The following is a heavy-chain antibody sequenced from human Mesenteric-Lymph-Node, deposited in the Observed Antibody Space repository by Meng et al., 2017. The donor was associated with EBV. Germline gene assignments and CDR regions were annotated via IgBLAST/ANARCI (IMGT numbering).Heavy chain of an antibody. CDR3: AREKYSSGWQLDY. CDR1: GDSISGNW. CDR2: IYHSGAT. Sequence: QLQLQESGPGLVKPSETLSPPCAGSGDSISGNWWSWVRQPPGKGLQWIGEIYHSGATNYNPSLESRVTISVDKSNNQFSLRLSSVTAADTAVYYCAREKYSSGWQLDYWGQGTLVTVSS. D-gene: IGHD6-19*01. J-gene: IGHJ4*02. V-gene: IGHV4-4*02.